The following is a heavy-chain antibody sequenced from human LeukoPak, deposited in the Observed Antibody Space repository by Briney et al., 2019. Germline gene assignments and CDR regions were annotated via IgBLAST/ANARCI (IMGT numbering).Heavy chain of an antibody. V-gene: IGHV4-59*01. CDR1: GGSISSYY. J-gene: IGHJ3*02. CDR2: IYYSGST. D-gene: IGHD5-24*01. Sequence: SETLSLTCTVSGGSISSYYWSWIRQPPGKGLEWIGYIYYSGSTNYNPSLKSRATISVDTSKNQFSLKLSSVTAADTAVYYCARNSGEMATINDAFDIWGQGTMVTVSS. CDR3: ARNSGEMATINDAFDI.